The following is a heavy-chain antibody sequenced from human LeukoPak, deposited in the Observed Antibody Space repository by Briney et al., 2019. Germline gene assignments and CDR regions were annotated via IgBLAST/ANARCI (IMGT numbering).Heavy chain of an antibody. CDR3: ARHGPGKGYGSESYDLAFDI. CDR1: GNSISNYY. CDR2: IHDSGST. J-gene: IGHJ3*02. Sequence: PSETLSLTCSVSGNSISNYYWAWIRQSPGMGLEWIGNIHDSGSTNYNPSLKSRVTISGDTSKKQFSLRLSSVTAADTAVYYCARHGPGKGYGSESYDLAFDIWGKGTLVTVSS. V-gene: IGHV4-59*08. D-gene: IGHD3-10*01.